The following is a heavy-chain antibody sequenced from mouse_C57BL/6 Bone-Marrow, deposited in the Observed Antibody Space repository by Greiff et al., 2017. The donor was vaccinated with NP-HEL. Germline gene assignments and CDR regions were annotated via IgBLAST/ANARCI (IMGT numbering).Heavy chain of an antibody. V-gene: IGHV1-64*01. D-gene: IGHD2-2*01. Sequence: QVQLQQPGAELVKPGASVKLSCKASGYTFTSYWMHWVKQRPGQGLEWIGMIHPNSGSTNYNEKFKSKATLTVDKSSSTAYMQLSSLTSEDSAVYYCARGEGYDREIAYWGQGTLVTVSA. CDR2: IHPNSGST. J-gene: IGHJ3*01. CDR1: GYTFTSYW. CDR3: ARGEGYDREIAY.